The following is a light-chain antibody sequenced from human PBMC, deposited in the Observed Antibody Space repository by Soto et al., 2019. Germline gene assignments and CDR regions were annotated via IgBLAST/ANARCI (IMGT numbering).Light chain of an antibody. J-gene: IGKJ1*01. V-gene: IGKV1-39*01. CDR1: QSITKY. Sequence: IQMTQSPSSLSASLGDRVTITFLSSQSITKYVNWYQQKPGKAPKLLIYAASSLQSGVPSRFSGSGSGTDFTLTISSLQPEDFATYYCQQSYSSPPWTFGQGTKVDIK. CDR2: AAS. CDR3: QQSYSSPPWT.